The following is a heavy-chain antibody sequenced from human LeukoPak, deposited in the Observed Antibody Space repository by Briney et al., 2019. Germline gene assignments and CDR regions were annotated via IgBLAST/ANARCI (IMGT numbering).Heavy chain of an antibody. CDR2: INTDGSTT. CDR1: GFTFSSYW. Sequence: GGSLRLSCVGSGFTFSSYWMLWVRQAPGKGLVWVSRINTDGSTTSYADSVKGRFTISRDNAKNSLSLQMNSLRPDDTAVYYCARADRTSWFDYWGQGILVTVSS. J-gene: IGHJ4*02. V-gene: IGHV3-74*01. CDR3: ARADRTSWFDY. D-gene: IGHD2-2*01.